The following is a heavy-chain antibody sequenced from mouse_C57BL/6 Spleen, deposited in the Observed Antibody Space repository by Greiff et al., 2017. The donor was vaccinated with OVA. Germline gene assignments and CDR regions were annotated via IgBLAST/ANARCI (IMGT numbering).Heavy chain of an antibody. D-gene: IGHD1-1*01. CDR3: ARLLPPAY. Sequence: EVHLVESGPGLVKPSQSLSLTCSVTGYSITSGYYWNWIRQFPGNKLEWMGYISYDGSNNYNPSLKNRISITRDTSKNQFFLKLNSVTTEDTATYYCARLLPPAYWGQGTLVTVSA. CDR2: ISYDGSN. V-gene: IGHV3-6*01. J-gene: IGHJ3*01. CDR1: GYSITSGYY.